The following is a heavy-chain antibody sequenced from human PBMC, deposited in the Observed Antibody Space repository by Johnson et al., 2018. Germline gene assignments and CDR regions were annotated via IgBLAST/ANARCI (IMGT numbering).Heavy chain of an antibody. CDR1: GFTFDDYA. CDR2: ISWNSGSI. CDR3: AKAPVGWLGEGAEYFQH. J-gene: IGHJ1*01. V-gene: IGHV3-9*01. D-gene: IGHD3-3*01. Sequence: VQLVQSGGGLVKXGRSLRLSCAASGFTFDDYAMHWVRQAPGKGLEWVSGISWNSGSIGYADSVEGRFTISRDNAKNSLYLQMNSLRPEDTALDYCAKAPVGWLGEGAEYFQHWGQGTLVTVSS.